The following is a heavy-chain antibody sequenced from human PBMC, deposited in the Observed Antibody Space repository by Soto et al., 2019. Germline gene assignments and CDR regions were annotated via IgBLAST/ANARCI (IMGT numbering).Heavy chain of an antibody. CDR3: ARGYCSSSSCPADWFDP. CDR1: GGSIISNDHY. V-gene: IGHV4-30-4*01. Sequence: PSETLSLTCTVSGGSIISNDHYWSWIRQPPGKGLEWIGYIYYSGSTYYNPSLKSRVTISVDMSKNQFSLKLSSVTAADTAVYFCARGYCSSSSCPADWFDPWGQGTLVTVSS. CDR2: IYYSGST. D-gene: IGHD2-2*01. J-gene: IGHJ5*02.